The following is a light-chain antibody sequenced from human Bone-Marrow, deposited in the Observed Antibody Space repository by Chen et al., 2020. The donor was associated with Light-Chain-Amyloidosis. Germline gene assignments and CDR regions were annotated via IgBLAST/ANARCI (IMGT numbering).Light chain of an antibody. CDR2: DDS. CDR3: QVWDRSSDRPV. V-gene: IGLV3-21*02. Sequence: SYVLTQPSSVSVAPGQTATIAWGGNNIGSTSVHWYQQTPGQDPLLVVYDDSDRPSGIPERLSGSNSGNTATLTISRVEAGDEADYYCQVWDRSSDRPVFGGGTKLTVL. CDR1: NIGSTS. J-gene: IGLJ3*02.